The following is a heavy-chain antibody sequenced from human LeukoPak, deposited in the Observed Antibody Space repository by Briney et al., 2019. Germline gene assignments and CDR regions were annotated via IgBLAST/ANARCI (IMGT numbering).Heavy chain of an antibody. CDR1: GGSISSSSYY. J-gene: IGHJ4*02. CDR2: IYYSGST. V-gene: IGHV4-39*07. CDR3: ARDQGGWDPVPFDY. D-gene: IGHD6-19*01. Sequence: SETLSLTCTVSGGSISSSSYYWGWIRQPPGKGLEWIGSIYYSGSTYYNPSLKSRVTISVDTSKNQFSLKLSSVTAADTAVYYCARDQGGWDPVPFDYWGQGTLVTVSS.